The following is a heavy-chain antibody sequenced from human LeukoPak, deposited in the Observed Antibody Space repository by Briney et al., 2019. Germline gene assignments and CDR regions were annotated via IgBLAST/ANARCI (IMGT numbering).Heavy chain of an antibody. CDR2: IYHSGST. CDR1: GYSISSGYY. D-gene: IGHD3-10*01. CDR3: AGRGYSYMDV. J-gene: IGHJ6*03. V-gene: IGHV4-38-2*01. Sequence: PSETLSLTCVVSGYSISSGYYWGWIRQPPGKGLEWIGSIYHSGSTYYNPSLKSRVTISVDTSKNQFSLNLSSVTAADTAVYYCAGRGYSYMDVWGKGTTVTVSS.